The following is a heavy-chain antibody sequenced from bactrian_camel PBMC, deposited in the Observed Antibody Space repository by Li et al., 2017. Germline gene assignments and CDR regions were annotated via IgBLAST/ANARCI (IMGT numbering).Heavy chain of an antibody. CDR2: LDPYDGVT. D-gene: IGHD1*01. J-gene: IGHJ6*01. CDR1: AYTPANVR. V-gene: IGHV3S63*01. Sequence: HVQLVESGGGSVQAGGSLRLSCAFDAYTPANVRMAWFRQAPGKEREGVAGLDPYDGVTAYADSVKGRFTISKDNRKNILYLQMNSLTPGDTAMYDCTARYEFGLGACRGVGGLGFWGQGTQVTVS. CDR3: TARYEFGLGACRGVGGLGF.